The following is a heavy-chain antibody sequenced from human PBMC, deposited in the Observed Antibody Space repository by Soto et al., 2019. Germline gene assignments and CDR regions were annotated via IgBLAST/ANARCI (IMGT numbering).Heavy chain of an antibody. D-gene: IGHD2-21*02. J-gene: IGHJ3*01. CDR1: GYTFTSYA. CDR2: INAGNGNT. Sequence: ASVKVSCKASGYTFTSYAMHWVRQAPGQRLEWMGWINAGNGNTKYSQKFQGRVTITRDTSASTAYMELSSLRSEDTAVYYCAKVPCDDGGDCFFRAFDAWGQGTKVTVSS. CDR3: AKVPCDDGGDCFFRAFDA. V-gene: IGHV1-3*01.